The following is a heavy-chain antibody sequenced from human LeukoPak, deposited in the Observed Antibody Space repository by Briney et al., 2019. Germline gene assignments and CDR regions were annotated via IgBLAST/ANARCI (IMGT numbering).Heavy chain of an antibody. J-gene: IGHJ4*02. CDR1: GFIFSHHG. V-gene: IGHV3-23*01. Sequence: GGSLRLSCATSGFIFSHHGMNWVRQAPGKGLEWVSGIRADTVTTYYADSVKGRFIISRDNSKNTVYLQMNSLSAEDAAVYYCVKDDGWVQYANWGQGTLVTVSS. CDR2: IRADTVTT. D-gene: IGHD5-24*01. CDR3: VKDDGWVQYAN.